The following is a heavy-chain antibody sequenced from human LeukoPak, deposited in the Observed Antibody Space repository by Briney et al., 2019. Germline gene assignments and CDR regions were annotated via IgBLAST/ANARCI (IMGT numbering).Heavy chain of an antibody. D-gene: IGHD2-2*01. CDR3: ARQAGMSLGYQLLRSRPNWFDP. V-gene: IGHV1-2*02. CDR1: GYTFTGYY. J-gene: IGHJ5*02. Sequence: ASVKVSCKASGYTFTGYYMHWVRQAPGQGLEWMGWINPNSGGTNYAQKFQGRVTMTRDTSVSTAYMELSRLRSDDTAVYYCARQAGMSLGYQLLRSRPNWFDPWGQGTLVTVSS. CDR2: INPNSGGT.